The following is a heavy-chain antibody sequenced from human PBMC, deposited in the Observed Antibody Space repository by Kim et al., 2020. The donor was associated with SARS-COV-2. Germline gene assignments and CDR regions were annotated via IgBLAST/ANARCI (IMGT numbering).Heavy chain of an antibody. CDR2: INHSGST. CDR3: ARGPRVVGI. J-gene: IGHJ3*02. V-gene: IGHV4-34*01. CDR1: GGSFSGYY. D-gene: IGHD1-26*01. Sequence: SETLSLTCAVYGGSFSGYYWSWIRQPPGKGLEWIGEINHSGSTNYNPSLKSRVTISVDTSKNQFSLKLSSVTAADTAVYYCARGPRVVGIWGQGTMVTVSS.